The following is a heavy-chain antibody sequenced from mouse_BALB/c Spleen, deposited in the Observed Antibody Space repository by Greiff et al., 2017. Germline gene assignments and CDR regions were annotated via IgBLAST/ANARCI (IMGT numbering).Heavy chain of an antibody. CDR2: ISSGGSYT. V-gene: IGHV5-6*01. CDR1: GFTFSSYG. D-gene: IGHD3-3*01. J-gene: IGHJ2*01. CDR3: ARHKRDYYFDY. Sequence: EVKLVESGGDLVKPGGSLKLSCAASGFTFSSYGMSWVRQTPDKRLEWVATISSGGSYTYYPDSVKGRFTISRDNAKNTLYLQMSSLKSEDTAMYYCARHKRDYYFDYWGQGTTLTVSS.